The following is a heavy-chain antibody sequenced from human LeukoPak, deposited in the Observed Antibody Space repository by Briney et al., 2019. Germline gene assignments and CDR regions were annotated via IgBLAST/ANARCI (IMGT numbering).Heavy chain of an antibody. CDR1: GYTFTSYG. CDR3: ARGIGDYFGVGGKPPSSYYMDV. D-gene: IGHD3-16*01. Sequence: ASVKVSCKASGYTFTSYGISWVRQAPGQGLEWMGWISAYNGNTNYAQKLQGRVTMTTDTSTSTAYMELRSLRSDDTAVYYCARGIGDYFGVGGKPPSSYYMDVGGKGTTVTISS. CDR2: ISAYNGNT. V-gene: IGHV1-18*01. J-gene: IGHJ6*03.